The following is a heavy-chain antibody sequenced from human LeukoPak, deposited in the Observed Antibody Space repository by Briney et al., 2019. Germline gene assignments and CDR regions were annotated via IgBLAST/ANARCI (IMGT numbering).Heavy chain of an antibody. V-gene: IGHV3-49*04. CDR2: IRSKAYGGTT. CDR1: GFTFGDYA. CDR3: TREQLLFFDY. D-gene: IGHD2-21*02. Sequence: GGSLRLSCTASGFTFGDYAMSWVRRAPGKGLEWVGFIRSKAYGGTTEYAASVKGRFTISRDDSKSIAYLQMNSLKTEDTAVYYCTREQLLFFDYWGQGTLVTVSS. J-gene: IGHJ4*02.